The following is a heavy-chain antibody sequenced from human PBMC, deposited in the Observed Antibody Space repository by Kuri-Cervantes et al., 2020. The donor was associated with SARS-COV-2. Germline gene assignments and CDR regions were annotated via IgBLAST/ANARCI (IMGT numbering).Heavy chain of an antibody. J-gene: IGHJ4*02. CDR1: GGSISSSSYY. V-gene: IGHV4-39*01. CDR3: ARHLRGIVVVVAAFDY. Sequence: SETLSLTCTVSGGSISSSSYYWGWIRQPPGKGLEWIGSIYYSGSTYYNPSPKSRVTISVDTSKNQFSLKLSSVTAADTAVYYCARHLRGIVVVVAAFDYWGQGTLVTVSS. D-gene: IGHD2-15*01. CDR2: IYYSGST.